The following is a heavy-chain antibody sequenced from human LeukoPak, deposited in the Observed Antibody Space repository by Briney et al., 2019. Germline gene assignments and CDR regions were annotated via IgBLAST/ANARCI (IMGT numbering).Heavy chain of an antibody. CDR2: ISFSGNSI. Sequence: GGSLRLSCAASGFTFSNYEMNWVRQAPGKGLEWVSFISFSGNSIYYADSVKGRFTISRDNAKNSLYLQMNSLRAEDTAVYYCARAGGSYQVFEHWGQGALVTVSS. CDR3: ARAGGSYQVFEH. V-gene: IGHV3-48*03. D-gene: IGHD1-26*01. CDR1: GFTFSNYE. J-gene: IGHJ4*02.